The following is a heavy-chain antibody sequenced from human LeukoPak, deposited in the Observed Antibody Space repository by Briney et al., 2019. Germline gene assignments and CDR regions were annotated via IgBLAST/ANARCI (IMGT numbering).Heavy chain of an antibody. D-gene: IGHD3-10*01. V-gene: IGHV4-34*01. Sequence: SETLSLTCAVYGGSFSGYYWSWIRQPPGKGLEWIGEINHSGSTNYNPSLKSRVTISVDTSKNQFSLKLSSVTAADTAVYYCARGDHYYGSGSYYRLYYYYGMDVWGQGTTVTVPS. CDR1: GGSFSGYY. CDR2: INHSGST. J-gene: IGHJ6*02. CDR3: ARGDHYYGSGSYYRLYYYYGMDV.